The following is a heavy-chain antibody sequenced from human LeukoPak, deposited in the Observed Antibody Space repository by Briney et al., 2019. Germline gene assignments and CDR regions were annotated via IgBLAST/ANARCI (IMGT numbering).Heavy chain of an antibody. Sequence: GGSLRLSCVASGFTFSSSWVSWVRQAPGEGLEFVANINPDGRTKNYVDSVKGRFTISRDNAKSSLDLQMSSLRAEDTALYFCARDPGYSAFDIWAKGQWSPSLQ. CDR3: ARDPGYSAFDI. D-gene: IGHD5-12*01. CDR2: INPDGRTK. V-gene: IGHV3-7*03. J-gene: IGHJ3*02. CDR1: GFTFSSSW.